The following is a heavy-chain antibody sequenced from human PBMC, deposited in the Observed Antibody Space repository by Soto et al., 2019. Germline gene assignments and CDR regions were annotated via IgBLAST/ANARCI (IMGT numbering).Heavy chain of an antibody. CDR3: ARDEEP. CDR2: IWSDGSKK. CDR1: GVTFSSYA. Sequence: QVQLVESGGGVVQPGRSLRLSCAASGVTFSSYAMHWVRQAPGKGLEWVAVIWSDGSKKYYGDSVKGRFTLSRDNSKNTLYLQMNRLKVEDTAVYYCARDEEPWGQGTLVIVSS. J-gene: IGHJ4*02. V-gene: IGHV3-33*01. D-gene: IGHD1-26*01.